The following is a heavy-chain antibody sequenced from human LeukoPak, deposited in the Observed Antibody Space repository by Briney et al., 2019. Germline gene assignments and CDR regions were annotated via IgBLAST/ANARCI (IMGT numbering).Heavy chain of an antibody. D-gene: IGHD5-18*01. J-gene: IGHJ3*02. Sequence: GASVKVSCKASGYTFTGYYMHWVRQAPGQGLEWMGWINPNSGGTNYAQKFQGRVTMTRDTSISTAYMELSRLGSDGTAVYYCASYTAMDHDAFDIWGQGTMVTVSS. CDR3: ASYTAMDHDAFDI. CDR2: INPNSGGT. V-gene: IGHV1-2*02. CDR1: GYTFTGYY.